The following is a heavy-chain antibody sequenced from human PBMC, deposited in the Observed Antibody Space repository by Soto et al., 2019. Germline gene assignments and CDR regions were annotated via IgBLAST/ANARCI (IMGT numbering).Heavy chain of an antibody. V-gene: IGHV3-30*03. Sequence: QVQLVESGGGVIQPGRSLKLCCGASGFTFSTYGMHWVRQAPGKGLEWVAVISHDGSNKYYADSVKGRFTISRDNSKNTLYLQMNSLKPDDTAVYYCASGYGSGCYYLDYWGQGTLVTVSS. J-gene: IGHJ4*02. CDR3: ASGYGSGCYYLDY. D-gene: IGHD6-25*01. CDR1: GFTFSTYG. CDR2: ISHDGSNK.